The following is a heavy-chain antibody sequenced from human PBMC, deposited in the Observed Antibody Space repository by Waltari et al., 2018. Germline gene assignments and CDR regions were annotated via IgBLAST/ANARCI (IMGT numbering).Heavy chain of an antibody. CDR3: ANLVSSSHFDY. J-gene: IGHJ4*02. V-gene: IGHV3-48*01. Sequence: EVQLVESGGGLVQPGGSLRLSCAASGVPFSRYSMNWVRQAPGKGLVWVSYISSSSSTIYYADSVKGRFTISRDNAKNSLYLQMNSLRAEDTAVYYCANLVSSSHFDYWGQGTLVTVSS. CDR1: GVPFSRYS. CDR2: ISSSSSTI. D-gene: IGHD6-6*01.